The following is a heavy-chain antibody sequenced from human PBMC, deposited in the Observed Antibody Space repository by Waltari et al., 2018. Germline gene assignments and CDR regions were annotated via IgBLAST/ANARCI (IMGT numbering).Heavy chain of an antibody. Sequence: QVQLQESGPGLVKPSENLSLTCTVSGCSISSYYWSWIRQPAGKGLELIGRIYTSGSTNYNPSLKIRFTMSVDTSKNQFSLKLSSVTAADTAVYYCAREGNNTYYDFWSGYDPSFGARYYYGMDVWGQGP. V-gene: IGHV4-4*07. CDR1: GCSISSYY. CDR3: AREGNNTYYDFWSGYDPSFGARYYYGMDV. CDR2: IYTSGST. D-gene: IGHD3-3*01. J-gene: IGHJ6*02.